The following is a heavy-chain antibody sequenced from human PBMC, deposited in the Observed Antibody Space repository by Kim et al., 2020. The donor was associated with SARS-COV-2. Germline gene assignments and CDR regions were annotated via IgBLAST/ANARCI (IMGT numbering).Heavy chain of an antibody. J-gene: IGHJ4*02. CDR3: ARRLSYCSGGSCYSGGRTYFDY. CDR1: GGSISSGDYY. V-gene: IGHV4-30-4*01. CDR2: IYYSGST. D-gene: IGHD2-15*01. Sequence: SETLSLTCTVSGGSISSGDYYWSWIRQPPGKGLEWIGYIYYSGSTYYNPSLKSRVTISVDTSKNQFSLKLSSVTAADTAVYYCARRLSYCSGGSCYSGGRTYFDYWGQGTLVTVSS.